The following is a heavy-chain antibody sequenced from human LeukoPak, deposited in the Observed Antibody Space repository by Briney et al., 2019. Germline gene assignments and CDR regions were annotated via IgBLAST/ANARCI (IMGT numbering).Heavy chain of an antibody. J-gene: IGHJ6*02. CDR2: IYYSGSP. Sequence: SETLSLTCTVSGGSLSSYYWSWIRQPPGKGLEGIGYIYYSGSPNYNPSLKSRVTISVDTSKNQFSLKLSSVTAADTAVYYCARRRVDNDFWSGYYYYGMDVWGQGTTVTVSS. V-gene: IGHV4-59*08. CDR1: GGSLSSYY. CDR3: ARRRVDNDFWSGYYYYGMDV. D-gene: IGHD3-3*01.